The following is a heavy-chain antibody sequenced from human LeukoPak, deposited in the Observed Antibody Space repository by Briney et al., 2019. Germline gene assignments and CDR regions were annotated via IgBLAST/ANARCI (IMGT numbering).Heavy chain of an antibody. CDR3: ARGDWRLRFQAFDI. D-gene: IGHD5-12*01. Sequence: SETLSLTCTVSGGSISSYYWNWIRQPPGKGLEWIGYIYYSGSTNYNPSLKSRVTISVDTSKNQFSLKLSSVTAADTAVYYCARGDWRLRFQAFDIWGQGTIVTVSS. V-gene: IGHV4-59*01. CDR2: IYYSGST. J-gene: IGHJ3*02. CDR1: GGSISSYY.